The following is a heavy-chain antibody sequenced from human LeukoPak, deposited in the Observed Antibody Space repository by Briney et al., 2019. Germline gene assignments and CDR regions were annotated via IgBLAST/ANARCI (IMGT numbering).Heavy chain of an antibody. CDR3: AKDAQRGFDYSNSLEN. J-gene: IGHJ4*02. V-gene: IGHV3-33*06. Sequence: GGSLRLSCAASKFTFSHFGMHWVRQAPGKGLEWVADLWNDGSGQYYAESVKGRFTVSRDNSHNTLYLQMNSLRPEDTAVYYCAKDAQRGFDYSNSLENWGQGTLVIVSS. CDR1: KFTFSHFG. CDR2: LWNDGSGQ. D-gene: IGHD4-11*01.